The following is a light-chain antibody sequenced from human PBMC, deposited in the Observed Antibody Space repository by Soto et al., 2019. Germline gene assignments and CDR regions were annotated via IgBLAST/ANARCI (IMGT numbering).Light chain of an antibody. CDR3: QQRSNWPRT. CDR2: DAS. V-gene: IGKV3-11*01. CDR1: QSVSTY. Sequence: EIVLTQSPATLSLSPGERATLSCRASQSVSTYLAWYQQKPGQAPRLLIYDASNSATGIPARFSGSGSGTDFTVTISSLEPEDFAVYYCQQRSNWPRTFGQGTKVEIK. J-gene: IGKJ1*01.